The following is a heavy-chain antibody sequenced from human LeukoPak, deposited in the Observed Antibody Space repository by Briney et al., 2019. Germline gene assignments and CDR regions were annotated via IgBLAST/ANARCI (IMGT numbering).Heavy chain of an antibody. D-gene: IGHD5-18*01. Sequence: SETLSLTCTVSGGSISSGGYCWSWIRQHPGKGLEWIGYIYYSGSTYYNPSLKSRVTISVDTSKNQFSLKLSSVTAADTAVYYCARGDYSYGSLYFFDYWGQGTLVTVSS. CDR3: ARGDYSYGSLYFFDY. CDR2: IYYSGST. V-gene: IGHV4-31*03. CDR1: GGSISSGGYC. J-gene: IGHJ4*02.